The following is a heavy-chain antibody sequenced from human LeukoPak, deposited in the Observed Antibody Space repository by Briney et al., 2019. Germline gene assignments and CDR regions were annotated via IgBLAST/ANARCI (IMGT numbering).Heavy chain of an antibody. CDR3: ARENGAFSPCGY. J-gene: IGHJ4*02. V-gene: IGHV4-4*02. Sequence: SETLSLTCAVSGGSISNTNYWSWVRQPPGQGLEWIGEISLTGLTHYNPSLESRVTVSLDKSKNQLSLNLTSVTAADTAVYYGARENGAFSPCGYWGLGTLVTVLS. CDR1: GGSISNTNY. D-gene: IGHD2-21*01. CDR2: ISLTGLT.